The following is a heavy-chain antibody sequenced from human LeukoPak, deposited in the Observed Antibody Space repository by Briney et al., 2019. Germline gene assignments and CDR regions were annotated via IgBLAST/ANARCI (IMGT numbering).Heavy chain of an antibody. V-gene: IGHV4-59*11. CDR3: ARDYCSSTSCYDSYYYGMDV. J-gene: IGHJ6*02. D-gene: IGHD2-2*01. Sequence: SETLSLTCNVSGGSMSGHFWNWFRQPPGKGLEWIGHRDDSGRSNYNPSLRSRVTISIDTSKNQFSLKLSSVTAADTAVYYCARDYCSSTSCYDSYYYGMDVWGQGTTVTVSS. CDR1: GGSMSGHF. CDR2: RDDSGRS.